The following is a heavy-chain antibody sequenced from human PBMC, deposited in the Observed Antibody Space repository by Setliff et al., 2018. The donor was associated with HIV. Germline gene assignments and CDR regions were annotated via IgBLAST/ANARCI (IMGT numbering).Heavy chain of an antibody. D-gene: IGHD4-4*01. CDR1: GFTFSDYY. Sequence: GGSLRLSCAASGFTFSDYYMSWIRQAPGKGLEWVSYISRSGTIIYYADSVKGRFTISRDNAKNSLYLQMDSLRAEDTAVYYCARDTELAYVDYWGQGTLVTVSS. J-gene: IGHJ4*02. V-gene: IGHV3-11*01. CDR2: ISRSGTII. CDR3: ARDTELAYVDY.